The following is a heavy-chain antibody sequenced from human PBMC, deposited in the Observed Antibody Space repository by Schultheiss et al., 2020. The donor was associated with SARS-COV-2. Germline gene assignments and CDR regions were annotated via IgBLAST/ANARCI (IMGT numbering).Heavy chain of an antibody. V-gene: IGHV1-2*02. J-gene: IGHJ6*03. CDR1: GYTFTGYY. Sequence: ASVKVSCKASGYTFTGYYMHWVRQAPGQGLEWMGWINPNSGGTTYAQKFQGRVTMSSDTSINTVYMELSSLRSEDTAVYYCARGRRDYYDSSGPSYYYYMDVWGKGTTVTVSS. CDR3: ARGRRDYYDSSGPSYYYYMDV. CDR2: INPNSGGT. D-gene: IGHD3-22*01.